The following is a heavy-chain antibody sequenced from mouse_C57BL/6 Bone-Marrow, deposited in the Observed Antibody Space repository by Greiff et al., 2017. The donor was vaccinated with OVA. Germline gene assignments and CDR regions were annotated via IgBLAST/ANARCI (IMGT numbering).Heavy chain of an antibody. V-gene: IGHV1-76*01. Sequence: QVQLQQSGAELVRPGASVKLSCKASGYTFTDYYINWVKQRPGQGLEWIARIYPGSGNTYYNEKFTGKATLTAEKSSSTAYMQLSSLTSEDSAVYFCARYTSVPYAMDYWGQGTSVTVSS. J-gene: IGHJ4*01. CDR3: ARYTSVPYAMDY. CDR1: GYTFTDYY. CDR2: IYPGSGNT.